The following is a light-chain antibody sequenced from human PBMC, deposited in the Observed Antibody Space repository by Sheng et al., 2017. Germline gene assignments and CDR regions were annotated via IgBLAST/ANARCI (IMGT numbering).Light chain of an antibody. J-gene: IGLJ3*02. CDR2: DVS. CDR1: SSDVGGYNY. CDR3: SSYTSSSTWV. Sequence: QSVLTQAASVSGSPGQSITISCTGTSSDVGGYNYVSWYQQHPGKAPKVMIYDVSNRPSGVSNRFSGSKSGNTASLTISGLQAEDEADYYCSSYTSSSTWVFGGGTKLTVL. V-gene: IGLV2-14*03.